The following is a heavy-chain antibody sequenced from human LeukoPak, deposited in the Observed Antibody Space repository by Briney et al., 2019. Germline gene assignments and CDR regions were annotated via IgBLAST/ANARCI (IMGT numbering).Heavy chain of an antibody. CDR1: GGSFGGYY. V-gene: IGHV4-34*01. J-gene: IGHJ4*02. CDR2: INHSGST. CDR3: ARGMRDYYDSSGHS. Sequence: SETLSLTCAVYGGSFGGYYWSWIRQPPGKGLEWIGEINHSGSTNYNPSLKSRVTISVGTSKNQFSLKLSSVTAADTAVYYCARGMRDYYDSSGHSWGQGTLVTVSS. D-gene: IGHD3-22*01.